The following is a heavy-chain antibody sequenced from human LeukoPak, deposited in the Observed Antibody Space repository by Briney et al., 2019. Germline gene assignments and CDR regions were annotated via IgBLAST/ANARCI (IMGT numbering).Heavy chain of an antibody. CDR3: ARVASGSYPHQYDAFDI. CDR1: GFTFSSYA. D-gene: IGHD1-26*01. V-gene: IGHV3-30-3*01. J-gene: IGHJ3*02. CDR2: ISYDGSNK. Sequence: GGSLRLSCAASGFTFSSYAMHWVRQAPGKGLEWVAVISYDGSNKYYADSVKGRFTISRDNSKNTLYLQMNSLRAEDTAVYYCARVASGSYPHQYDAFDIWGQGTMVTVSS.